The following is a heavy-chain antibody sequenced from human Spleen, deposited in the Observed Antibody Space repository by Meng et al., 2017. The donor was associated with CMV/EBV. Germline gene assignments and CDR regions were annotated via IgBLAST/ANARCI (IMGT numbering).Heavy chain of an antibody. D-gene: IGHD1-26*01. CDR3: VKDRGELRPFYFDH. V-gene: IGHV1-8*01. CDR2: MNPNSGNT. CDR1: GYTFTSYD. J-gene: IGHJ4*02. Sequence: ASVKVSCKASGYTFTSYDINWVRQATGQGLEWMGWMNPNSGNTGYAQKFQGRVTMTRNTSISTAYMELSSLRSEDTAVYYCVKDRGELRPFYFDHWGQGTLVTVSS.